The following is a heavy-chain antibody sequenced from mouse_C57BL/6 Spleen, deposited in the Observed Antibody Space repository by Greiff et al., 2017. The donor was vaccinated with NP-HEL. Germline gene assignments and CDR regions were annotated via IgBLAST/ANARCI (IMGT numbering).Heavy chain of an antibody. CDR2: INYDGSST. CDR3: ARDRGYGSSFDY. J-gene: IGHJ2*01. V-gene: IGHV5-16*01. D-gene: IGHD1-1*01. Sequence: EVKLVESEGGLVQPGSSMKLSCTASGFTFSDYYMAWVRQVPEKGLEWVANINYDGSSTYYLDSLKSRFIISRDNAKNILYLQMSSLKSEDTATYYCARDRGYGSSFDYWGQGTTLTVSS. CDR1: GFTFSDYY.